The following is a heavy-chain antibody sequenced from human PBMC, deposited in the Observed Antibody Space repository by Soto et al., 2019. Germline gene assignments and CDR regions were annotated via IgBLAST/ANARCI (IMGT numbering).Heavy chain of an antibody. CDR3: ARGILV. V-gene: IGHV4-31*03. J-gene: IGHJ4*02. CDR1: VGSMKSVGYC. D-gene: IGHD2-15*01. Sequence: QVQLQESGPGLVKPSQTLSLTCTVPVGSMKSVGYCWSWFRQHPGEGLEWIGCISYGGTTSYNPSLKSRVIISVDTSKNQFSLKLTSVTAADTAVYYCARGILVWGQGTLITVSS. CDR2: ISYGGTT.